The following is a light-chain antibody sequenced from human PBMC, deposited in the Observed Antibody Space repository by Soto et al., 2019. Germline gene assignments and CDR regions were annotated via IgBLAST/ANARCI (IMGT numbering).Light chain of an antibody. CDR1: QTITKYY. V-gene: IGKV3-20*01. CDR3: QQYDSSPFT. Sequence: EIVLTQSPGTLSLSPGERATLSCRASQTITKYYLAWYQHKPGQAPRLLIYGASIRATDIPDRFSGSGSGTDFTLTISRLEPEDFAVYYCQQYDSSPFTFSPGTKVDI. J-gene: IGKJ3*01. CDR2: GAS.